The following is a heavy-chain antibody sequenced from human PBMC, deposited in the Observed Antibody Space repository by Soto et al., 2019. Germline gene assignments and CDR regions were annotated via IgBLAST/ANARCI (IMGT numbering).Heavy chain of an antibody. J-gene: IGHJ4*02. CDR2: MYYSGST. Sequence: SETLSLTCTVSGASIRNYYWSWIRQPPGKGLEWIGYMYYSGSTNYNPSLKSRVTISVDTSKNQFSLKLSSVTAADTAVYYCARTYYDFWSGYPIFDYWGQGTLVTVSS. V-gene: IGHV4-59*12. D-gene: IGHD3-3*01. CDR1: GASIRNYY. CDR3: ARTYYDFWSGYPIFDY.